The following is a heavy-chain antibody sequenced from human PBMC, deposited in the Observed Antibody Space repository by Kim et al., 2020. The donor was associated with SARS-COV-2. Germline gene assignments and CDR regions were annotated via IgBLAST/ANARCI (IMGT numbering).Heavy chain of an antibody. V-gene: IGHV4-34*01. J-gene: IGHJ6*02. CDR1: GGSFIGYY. CDR3: ARVSCSSTSCYWLDV. Sequence: SETLSLTCAVYGGSFIGYYWTWILQPPGKGLEWIGEINHSGSTNYNPSLKSRVTISVDTSKKQFSLKLSSVTAADTAVYYCARVSCSSTSCYWLDVWGQGTTVTVSS. D-gene: IGHD2-2*01. CDR2: INHSGST.